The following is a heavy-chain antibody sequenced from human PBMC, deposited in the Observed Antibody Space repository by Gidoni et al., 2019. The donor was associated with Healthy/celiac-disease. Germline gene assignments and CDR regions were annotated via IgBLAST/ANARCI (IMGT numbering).Heavy chain of an antibody. J-gene: IGHJ2*01. CDR2: INPSGGST. CDR1: GYTFTIYS. V-gene: IGHV1-46*01. Sequence: QVQLVQSGAEVKKPGASVKVSCKASGYTFTIYSMHWVRQAPVQGLEWMGIINPSGGSTSYAHKFQGRVTMTRDTSTSTVYMELSSLRSEDTAVYYCARDSAWLQFPPTHWYFDLWGRGTLVTVSS. D-gene: IGHD5-12*01. CDR3: ARDSAWLQFPPTHWYFDL.